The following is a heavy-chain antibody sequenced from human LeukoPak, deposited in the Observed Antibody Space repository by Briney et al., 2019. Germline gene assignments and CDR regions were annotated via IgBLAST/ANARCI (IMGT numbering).Heavy chain of an antibody. CDR1: GLTFDDYA. Sequence: GRSLRLSCAASGLTFDDYAMHWVRQAPGKGLEWVSGISWNSGSIGYADSVKGRFTISRDNAKNSMYLQMSSLRAEDTALYYCAKDREDYGSGSFYANFDCWGQGTLVTVSS. V-gene: IGHV3-9*01. CDR2: ISWNSGSI. CDR3: AKDREDYGSGSFYANFDC. D-gene: IGHD3-10*01. J-gene: IGHJ4*02.